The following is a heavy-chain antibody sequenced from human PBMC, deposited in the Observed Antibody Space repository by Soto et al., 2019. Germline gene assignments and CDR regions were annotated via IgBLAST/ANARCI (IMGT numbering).Heavy chain of an antibody. J-gene: IGHJ6*02. CDR2: INSDGSST. V-gene: IGHV3-74*01. CDR3: ARHVTLWDV. CDR1: GFTLATYW. D-gene: IGHD3-3*01. Sequence: RGLSCAASGFTLATYWMHWVRQAPGKGLVWVSRINSDGSSTNYADSVKGRFTISRDNAKNTLYLQMNSLRAEDTAVYYCARHVTLWDVWGQGTTVTVSS.